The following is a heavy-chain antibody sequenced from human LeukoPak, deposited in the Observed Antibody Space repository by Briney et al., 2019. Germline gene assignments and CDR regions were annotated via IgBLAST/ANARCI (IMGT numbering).Heavy chain of an antibody. V-gene: IGHV1-18*01. J-gene: IGHJ3*02. Sequence: ASVKVSCKASGYTFTSYGISWARQAPGQGLEWMGWISAYNGNTNYAQKLQGRVTMTTDTSTSTAYMELRSLRSDDTAVYYCARDRTYYYDSSGSHAFDIWGQGTMVTVSS. CDR2: ISAYNGNT. CDR1: GYTFTSYG. CDR3: ARDRTYYYDSSGSHAFDI. D-gene: IGHD3-22*01.